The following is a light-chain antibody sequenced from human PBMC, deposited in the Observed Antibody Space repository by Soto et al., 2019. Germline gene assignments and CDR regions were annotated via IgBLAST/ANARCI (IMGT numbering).Light chain of an antibody. CDR2: DAS. CDR3: QQYNSWQLS. CDR1: QSLSRW. Sequence: DIQMTQSPSTLSASVGDRVTITCRASQSLSRWLAWYQQKPGKAPKVLIYDASNLESGVPSRFSGSGSGTEFTLTISGLQPDDFATYYCQQYNSWQLSFGGGTKVDIK. J-gene: IGKJ4*01. V-gene: IGKV1-5*01.